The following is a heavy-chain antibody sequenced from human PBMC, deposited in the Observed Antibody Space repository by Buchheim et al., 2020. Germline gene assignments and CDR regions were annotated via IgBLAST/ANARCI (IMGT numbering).Heavy chain of an antibody. CDR2: INSDGSST. J-gene: IGHJ6*02. Sequence: EVQLVESGGGLVQPGGSLRLSCAASGFTFSSYWMHWVRQAPGKGLVWVSRINSDGSSTSYADSVKGRFTISRDNDTNTLYLQMNSLRAEDTAVYYCARVDTAMMGGYYYYGMDVWGQGTT. CDR1: GFTFSSYW. CDR3: ARVDTAMMGGYYYYGMDV. D-gene: IGHD5-18*01. V-gene: IGHV3-74*01.